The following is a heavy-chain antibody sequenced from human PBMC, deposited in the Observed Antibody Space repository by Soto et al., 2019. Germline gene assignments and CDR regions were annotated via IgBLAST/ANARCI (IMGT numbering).Heavy chain of an antibody. CDR2: IYYSGST. Sequence: SQTLSITRTVSGGSISSSSDYWGWISKPPGKGLEWIGSIYYSGSTYYNPSLKSRVTISVDTSKNQFSLKLSSVTAADTAVYYCARHFDYGDYLDAFDIWGQGTMVTVSS. V-gene: IGHV4-39*01. J-gene: IGHJ3*02. CDR3: ARHFDYGDYLDAFDI. CDR1: GGSISSSSDY. D-gene: IGHD4-17*01.